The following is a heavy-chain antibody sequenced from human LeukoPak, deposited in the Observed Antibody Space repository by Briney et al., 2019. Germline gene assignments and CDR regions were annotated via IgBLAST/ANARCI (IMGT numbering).Heavy chain of an antibody. V-gene: IGHV3-9*01. D-gene: IGHD6-19*01. J-gene: IGHJ4*02. CDR2: ISWNSGSI. CDR3: AKDGSEGSIDY. Sequence: GGSLRLSCAASGFTFDDYAMHWVRQAPGKGLEWVSGISWNSGSIGYADSVKGRFTISRDNAKNSLYLQMNSLRAEDTALYYRAKDGSEGSIDYWGQGTLVTVSS. CDR1: GFTFDDYA.